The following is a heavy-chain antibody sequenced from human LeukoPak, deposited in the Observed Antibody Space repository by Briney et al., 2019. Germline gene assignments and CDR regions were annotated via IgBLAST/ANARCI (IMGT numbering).Heavy chain of an antibody. J-gene: IGHJ4*02. Sequence: PSETLSLTCTVSGYSLTSSNYDWGWIRQPPGKGLAWIGTINYSGRTHYNPSLESRVTISADTSKNQFSLKLSSVTAADTAVYYCARSNYGGNSFVVDYWGQGTLVTVSS. D-gene: IGHD4-23*01. V-gene: IGHV4-39*07. CDR3: ARSNYGGNSFVVDY. CDR1: GYSLTSSNYD. CDR2: INYSGRT.